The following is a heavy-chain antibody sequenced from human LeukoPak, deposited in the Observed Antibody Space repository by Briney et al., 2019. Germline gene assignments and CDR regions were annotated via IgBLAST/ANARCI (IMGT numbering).Heavy chain of an antibody. J-gene: IGHJ6*02. CDR1: GFTFSDYY. Sequence: GGSLRLSCAASGFTFSDYYMSWIRQAPGKGLEWFSYISSSSSYTNYADSVKGRFTISRDNAKNALYLQMNSLRAEDTAVYYCARDSPHCSSTSCYPSRYGFYGMDVWGQGTTVTVSS. D-gene: IGHD2-2*01. V-gene: IGHV3-11*05. CDR3: ARDSPHCSSTSCYPSRYGFYGMDV. CDR2: ISSSSSYT.